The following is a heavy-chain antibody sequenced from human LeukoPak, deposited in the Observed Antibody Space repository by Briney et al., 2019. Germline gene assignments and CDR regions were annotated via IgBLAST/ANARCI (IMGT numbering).Heavy chain of an antibody. CDR1: GYTFTGHY. CDR3: AREFIPPRGYYGMDV. CDR2: INPNSGGT. D-gene: IGHD3-16*01. J-gene: IGHJ6*02. Sequence: EASVKVSCKASGYTFTGHYMHWVRQAPGQGLEWMGWINPNSGGTNYAQKFQGWVTMTRDTSISTAYMELSRLRSDDTAVYYCAREFIPPRGYYGMDVWGQGTTVTVSS. V-gene: IGHV1-2*04.